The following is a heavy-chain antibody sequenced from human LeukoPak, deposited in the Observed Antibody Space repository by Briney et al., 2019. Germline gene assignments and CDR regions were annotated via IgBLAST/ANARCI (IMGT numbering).Heavy chain of an antibody. J-gene: IGHJ4*02. Sequence: PSETLSLTCAVSGGSISSYYWTWLRQPPGKGLEWIGYIYYSGSTNYNPSLKSRVTISVDTSKNQFSLKLSSVTAADTAVYYCARNTAMGSFDYWGQGTLVTVSS. CDR1: GGSISSYY. D-gene: IGHD5-18*01. CDR2: IYYSGST. V-gene: IGHV4-59*01. CDR3: ARNTAMGSFDY.